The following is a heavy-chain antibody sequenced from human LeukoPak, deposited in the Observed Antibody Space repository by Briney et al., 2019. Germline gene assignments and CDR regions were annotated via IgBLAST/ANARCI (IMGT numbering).Heavy chain of an antibody. CDR3: ARDRLVVVTAPGPVDY. V-gene: IGHV1-18*01. CDR1: GYTFTSYG. D-gene: IGHD2-21*02. J-gene: IGHJ4*02. CDR2: ISAYNGNT. Sequence: ASVKVSCKASGYTFTSYGIIWVRQAPGQGLEWMGWISAYNGNTDYAQKLQGRVTMTTDTSTSTAYMELRSLRSDDTAVYYCARDRLVVVTAPGPVDYWGQGTLVTVSS.